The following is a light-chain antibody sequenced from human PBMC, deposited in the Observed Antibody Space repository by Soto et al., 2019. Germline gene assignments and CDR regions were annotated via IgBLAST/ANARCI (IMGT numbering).Light chain of an antibody. J-gene: IGKJ1*01. V-gene: IGKV3-20*01. CDR2: GAS. CDR3: HQYGSFPPGT. Sequence: EIVLTQSPGTLSLSPGERATLSCRASQSVSSNYLAWYQQKPGQAPRFLIYGASSRASGIPDRFSGSGSGTVFAFSISRLEPEAFRVYFCHQYGSFPPGTFGQGTKVEI. CDR1: QSVSSNY.